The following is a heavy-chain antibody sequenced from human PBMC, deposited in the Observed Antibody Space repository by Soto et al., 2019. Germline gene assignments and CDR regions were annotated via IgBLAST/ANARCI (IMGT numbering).Heavy chain of an antibody. D-gene: IGHD6-6*01. CDR1: GFTFSSYA. Sequence: PGRSLRLSCAASGFTFSSYAMSCVRQAQGKGLEWVSAISGSGGSTYYADSVKGRFTISRDNSKNTLYLQMNSLRAEDTAVYYCAKLGAARPWDAFDIWGQGTMVTVSS. CDR3: AKLGAARPWDAFDI. CDR2: ISGSGGST. V-gene: IGHV3-23*01. J-gene: IGHJ3*02.